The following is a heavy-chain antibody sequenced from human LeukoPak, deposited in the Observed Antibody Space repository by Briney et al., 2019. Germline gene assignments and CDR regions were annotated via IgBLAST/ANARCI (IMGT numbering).Heavy chain of an antibody. CDR2: IYYSGNT. D-gene: IGHD6-6*01. V-gene: IGHV4-39*07. CDR3: ARDWGASIAARLVGYMDV. J-gene: IGHJ6*03. Sequence: SETLSLTCTVSGGSISSSSYYWGWIRQPPGKGLEWIGNIYYSGNTYYNPSLESRVTISVDKSKNQFSLKLSSVTAADTAVYYCARDWGASIAARLVGYMDVWGKGTTVTVSS. CDR1: GGSISSSSYY.